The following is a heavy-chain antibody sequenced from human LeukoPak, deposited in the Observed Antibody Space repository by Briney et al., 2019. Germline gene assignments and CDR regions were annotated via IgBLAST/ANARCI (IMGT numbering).Heavy chain of an antibody. J-gene: IGHJ4*02. D-gene: IGHD3-9*01. CDR2: INPNSGGA. CDR1: GYTFTDYY. CDR3: ARSRYFDWMDPDY. V-gene: IGHV1-2*02. Sequence: ASVKVSCKASGYTFTDYYMHWVRQAPGQGLEWMGWINPNSGGANYAQKFQGRVTMTRDTSTSTVYMELSSLRSEDTAVYYCARSRYFDWMDPDYWGQGTLVTVSS.